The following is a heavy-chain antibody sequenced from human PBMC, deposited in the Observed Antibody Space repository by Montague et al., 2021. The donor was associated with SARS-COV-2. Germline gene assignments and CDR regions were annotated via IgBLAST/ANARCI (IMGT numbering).Heavy chain of an antibody. V-gene: IGHV4-59*08. CDR1: GVSISSYN. D-gene: IGHD2-2*01. CDR2: IYYSGST. Sequence: SETLSLTCTVSGVSISSYNWTWIRQPPGQGLEWIGFIYYSGSTNYNHSLKSRVTISVDTSKNKFSLKLSSVSAAATAVYYCAKQALTRYCSSTTCLGAAFDSWGQGTMVTVSS. J-gene: IGHJ3*02. CDR3: AKQALTRYCSSTTCLGAAFDS.